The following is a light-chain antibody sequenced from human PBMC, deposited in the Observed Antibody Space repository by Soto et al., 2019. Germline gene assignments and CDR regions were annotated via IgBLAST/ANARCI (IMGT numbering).Light chain of an antibody. CDR3: AAWDGSLSAGV. J-gene: IGLJ3*02. Sequence: QSVLTQPPSASGTPGQRVTIPCSGSSSNIGSNYVYWYQQLPGTAPKLLIYTNNQRPSGVPGRFSGSKSGTSASLAISGLRSEDEADYYCAAWDGSLSAGVFGGGTKVTVL. CDR1: SSNIGSNY. V-gene: IGLV1-47*01. CDR2: TNN.